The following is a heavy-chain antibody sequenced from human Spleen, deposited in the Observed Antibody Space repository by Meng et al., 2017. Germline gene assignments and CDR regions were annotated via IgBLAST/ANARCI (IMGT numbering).Heavy chain of an antibody. CDR2: IKSKGSGGTT. J-gene: IGHJ5*01. CDR1: GFTFDDYG. V-gene: IGHV3-15*03. D-gene: IGHD5-12*01. CDR3: AHIGDIATTRLES. Sequence: GESLKISCAASGFTFDDYGMSWVRQAPGKGLEWIGRIKSKGSGGTTDYSAPVRGRFTVSRDDSKNTVYLQMNRLKTEDTAVYHCAHIGDIATTRLESWGQGTLVTVSS.